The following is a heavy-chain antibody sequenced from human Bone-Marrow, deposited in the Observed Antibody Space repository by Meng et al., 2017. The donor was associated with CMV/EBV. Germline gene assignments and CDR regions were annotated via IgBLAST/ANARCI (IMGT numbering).Heavy chain of an antibody. D-gene: IGHD1-26*01. J-gene: IGHJ4*02. CDR2: SRNKANSYTT. CDR3: TSYSGTYYPTDS. CDR1: GLTFSAHY. Sequence: ASGLTFSAHYMDWVRQAPGKGLEWVGRSRNKANSYTTTYAASVKGRFTISRDDSKNLLYLQMNSLKTEDTAVYYCTSYSGTYYPTDSWGQGTLVTVSS. V-gene: IGHV3-72*01.